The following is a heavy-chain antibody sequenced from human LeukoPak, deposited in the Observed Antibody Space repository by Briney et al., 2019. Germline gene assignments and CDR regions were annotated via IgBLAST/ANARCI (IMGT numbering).Heavy chain of an antibody. D-gene: IGHD3-10*01. Sequence: SVKVSCKASGGTFISYAISWVRQAPGQGLEWMGRIIPILGIANYAQKFQGRVTITADKSTSTAHMELSSLRSEDTAVYYCARDYGSGISDYWGQGTLVTVSS. J-gene: IGHJ4*02. CDR3: ARDYGSGISDY. CDR2: IIPILGIA. V-gene: IGHV1-69*04. CDR1: GGTFISYA.